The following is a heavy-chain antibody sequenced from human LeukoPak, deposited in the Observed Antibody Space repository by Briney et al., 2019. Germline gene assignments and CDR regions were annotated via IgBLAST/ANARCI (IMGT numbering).Heavy chain of an antibody. CDR3: ASGGSGWYFYGMDV. D-gene: IGHD6-19*01. V-gene: IGHV3-23*01. CDR1: GFTFSSYA. CDR2: ISGSGGST. Sequence: GGSLRLSCAASGFTFSSYAMSWVRQAPGKGLEWVSAISGSGGSTYYADSVKGRFTISRDNSKNTLYLQMNSLRAEDTAVYYCASGGSGWYFYGMDVWGQGTTVTVSS. J-gene: IGHJ6*02.